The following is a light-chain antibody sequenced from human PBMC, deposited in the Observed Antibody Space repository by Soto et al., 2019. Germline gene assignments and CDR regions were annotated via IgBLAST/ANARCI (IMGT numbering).Light chain of an antibody. V-gene: IGLV1-40*01. CDR3: LSYDTSLSSPYV. Sequence: QSVLTQPPSVSGAPRQRVTISCTGSSSNIGPTYDVHWYQQLPGAAPKLLIYGNNNRPSGVPDRFSGSKSGTSASLAITGLQAEDEADYYCLSYDTSLSSPYVFGTGTQLTVL. CDR1: SSNIGPTYD. CDR2: GNN. J-gene: IGLJ1*01.